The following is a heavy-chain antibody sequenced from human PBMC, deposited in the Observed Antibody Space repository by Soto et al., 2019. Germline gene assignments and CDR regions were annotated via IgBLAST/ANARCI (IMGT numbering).Heavy chain of an antibody. D-gene: IGHD3-10*01. CDR3: ARSVGWFGESSDPHGFDY. Sequence: QVQLVQSGAEVKKPGASVKVSCKASGYTFTSYYMHWVRQAPGQGLEWMGIINPSGGSTSYAQKFQGRGTMTRDTSTSTVYMELSSLRSEDTAVYYCARSVGWFGESSDPHGFDYWGQGTLVTVSS. J-gene: IGHJ4*02. V-gene: IGHV1-46*03. CDR1: GYTFTSYY. CDR2: INPSGGST.